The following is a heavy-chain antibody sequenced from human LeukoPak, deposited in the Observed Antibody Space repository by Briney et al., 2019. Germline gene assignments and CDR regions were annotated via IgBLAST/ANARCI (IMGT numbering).Heavy chain of an antibody. D-gene: IGHD3-22*01. CDR2: ISSNGGST. Sequence: GGSLRLSCSASGITFSSYAMHWVRQAPGKGLEYVSGISSNGGSTYYADSVKGRFTISRDNSKNTLYLQMSSLRVEDTAVYYCVKGGYYFDFDSCGRGTLVTVSS. CDR1: GITFSSYA. CDR3: VKGGYYFDFDS. V-gene: IGHV3-64D*06. J-gene: IGHJ4*02.